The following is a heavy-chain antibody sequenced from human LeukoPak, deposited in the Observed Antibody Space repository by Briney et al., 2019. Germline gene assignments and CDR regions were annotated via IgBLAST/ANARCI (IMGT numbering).Heavy chain of an antibody. J-gene: IGHJ4*02. Sequence: PGGSLRLSCAASGFTFDDYAMHWVRQAPGKGLEWVSGISWNSGSIGYADSVKGRFTISRDNAKNSLYLQMNSLRAEDTAVYYCARGPLRYSSSWSYFDYWGQGTLVTVSS. V-gene: IGHV3-9*01. CDR3: ARGPLRYSSSWSYFDY. CDR1: GFTFDDYA. CDR2: ISWNSGSI. D-gene: IGHD6-13*01.